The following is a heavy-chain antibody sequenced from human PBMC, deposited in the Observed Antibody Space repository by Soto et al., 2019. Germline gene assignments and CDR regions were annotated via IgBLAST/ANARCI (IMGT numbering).Heavy chain of an antibody. V-gene: IGHV3-30-3*02. J-gene: IGHJ4*02. Sequence: QVQLVESGGGVGQPGRSLRLSCAASGFDFSNHAMQWVRQPPGKAPEWLATISFDGGDEFYADSVKGRFTISRDNSKSTLSLHMNSLRAEDTAVYYCVKFCGGDCYNYWGQGTLVTVSS. CDR2: ISFDGGDE. CDR1: GFDFSNHA. CDR3: VKFCGGDCYNY. D-gene: IGHD2-21*02.